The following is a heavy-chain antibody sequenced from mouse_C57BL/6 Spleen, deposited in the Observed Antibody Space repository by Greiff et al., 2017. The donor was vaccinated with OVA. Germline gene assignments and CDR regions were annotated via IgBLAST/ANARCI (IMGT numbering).Heavy chain of an antibody. CDR3: ARRGAYYSNSWCAY. D-gene: IGHD2-5*01. V-gene: IGHV1-22*01. J-gene: IGHJ3*01. CDR2: INPNNGGT. CDR1: GYTFTDYN. Sequence: VQLKQSGPELVKPGASVKMSCKASGYTFTDYNMHWVKQSHGKSLEWIGYINPNNGGTSYNQKFKGKATLTVNKSSSTAYMELRSLTSEDSAVYYCARRGAYYSNSWCAYWGQGTLVTVSA.